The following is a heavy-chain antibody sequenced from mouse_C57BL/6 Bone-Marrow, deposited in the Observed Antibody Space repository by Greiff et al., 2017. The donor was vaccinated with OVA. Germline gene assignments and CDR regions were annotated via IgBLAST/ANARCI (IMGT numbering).Heavy chain of an antibody. V-gene: IGHV1-62-2*01. CDR1: GYTFTEYT. CDR3: ARHEEGAYYSNTGFAY. J-gene: IGHJ3*01. Sequence: QVQLQQSGAELVKPGASVKLSCKASGYTFTEYTIHWVKQRSGQGLEWIGWFYPGSGSIKYNEKFKDKTTFPADKSSSTVYMELSRLTSEDSAVYFCARHEEGAYYSNTGFAYWGQGTLVTVSA. CDR2: FYPGSGSI. D-gene: IGHD2-5*01.